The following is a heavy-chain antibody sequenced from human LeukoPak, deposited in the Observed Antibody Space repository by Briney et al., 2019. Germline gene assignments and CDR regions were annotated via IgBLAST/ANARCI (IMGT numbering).Heavy chain of an antibody. CDR1: GGSISRGGHY. V-gene: IGHV4-31*03. J-gene: IGHJ3*02. Sequence: KSSQTLSLTCSVSGGSISRGGHYWSWIRQHPGKGLEWIGYIYYSGSTYYNASLKSRITISVDTSKSQFSLELASVTAADTAVYYCARRANEAFDIWGQGTMVGVSS. CDR3: ARRANEAFDI. CDR2: IYYSGST.